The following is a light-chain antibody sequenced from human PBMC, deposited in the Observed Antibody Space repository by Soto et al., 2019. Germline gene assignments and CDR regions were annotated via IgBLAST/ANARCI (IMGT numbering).Light chain of an antibody. J-gene: IGKJ1*01. V-gene: IGKV3-20*01. CDR2: GAS. Sequence: EIVLTQSPGTLSLSPGERATLSCRASQSVSSGYLAWYQQKPGQAPRLLIYGASSRATGIPDRFSGSGSGTDCALTISRMEPEDFAVYYCQQYGNSPQTFGRGTKVDI. CDR1: QSVSSGY. CDR3: QQYGNSPQT.